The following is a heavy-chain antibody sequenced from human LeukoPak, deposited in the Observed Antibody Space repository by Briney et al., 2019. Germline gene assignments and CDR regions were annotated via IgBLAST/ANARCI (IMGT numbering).Heavy chain of an antibody. V-gene: IGHV4-4*07. CDR1: GGSISSYY. CDR3: ARDSRWAVAGSRFDY. CDR2: IYTSGST. Sequence: SETLSLTCTVSGGSISSYYWSWIRQPAGKGLEWIGRIYTSGSTNYNPSLKSRVTMSVDTSKNQFSLKLSSVTAADTAVYYCARDSRWAVAGSRFDYWGQGTLVTVSS. D-gene: IGHD6-19*01. J-gene: IGHJ4*02.